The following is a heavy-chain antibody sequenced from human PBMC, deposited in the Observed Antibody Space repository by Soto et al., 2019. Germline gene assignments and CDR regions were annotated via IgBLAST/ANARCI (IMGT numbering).Heavy chain of an antibody. CDR1: GYSFTSYW. J-gene: IGHJ6*02. V-gene: IGHV5-51*01. CDR3: ARQGLRAAAGDYYHYGMDV. D-gene: IGHD6-13*01. CDR2: IYPGDSDT. Sequence: GESLKISCKGSGYSFTSYWIGWVRQMPGKGLEWMGIIYPGDSDTRYSPSFQGQVTISADKSISTAYLQWSSLKASDTAMYYCARQGLRAAAGDYYHYGMDVWGQGSTVTV.